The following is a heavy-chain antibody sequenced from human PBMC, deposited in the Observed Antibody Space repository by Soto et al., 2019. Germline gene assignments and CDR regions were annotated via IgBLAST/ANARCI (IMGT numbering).Heavy chain of an antibody. J-gene: IGHJ3*02. Sequence: QTLSLTCAISGDSVSSNSAAWNWIRQSPSRGLEWLGRTYYRSKWYNDYVVSVKSRITINPDTSKNQFSLQLNSVTPEDTAVYYCARDGGPSGAWDENAFDIWGQGTMVTVSS. CDR3: ARDGGPSGAWDENAFDI. CDR1: GDSVSSNSAA. V-gene: IGHV6-1*01. D-gene: IGHD3-16*01. CDR2: TYYRSKWYN.